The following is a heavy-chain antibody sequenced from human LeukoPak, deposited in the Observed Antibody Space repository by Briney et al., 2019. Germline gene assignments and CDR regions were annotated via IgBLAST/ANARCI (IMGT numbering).Heavy chain of an antibody. Sequence: SETLSLTCTVSGGSISSYYWSWIRQPPGEGLEWIGYIYYSGSTNYNASLTNRVTISVDTSKNQFSLKLSSVTAADTAVYYCAREVGYCSGGSCYSYSDYWGQGTLVTVSS. J-gene: IGHJ4*02. CDR1: GGSISSYY. D-gene: IGHD2-15*01. CDR3: AREVGYCSGGSCYSYSDY. V-gene: IGHV4-59*01. CDR2: IYYSGST.